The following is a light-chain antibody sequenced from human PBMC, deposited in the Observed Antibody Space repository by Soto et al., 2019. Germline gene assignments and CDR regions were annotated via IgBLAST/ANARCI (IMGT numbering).Light chain of an antibody. CDR3: GTWDSSLSAGV. J-gene: IGLJ1*01. CDR2: ETD. V-gene: IGLV1-51*02. CDR1: SSNIGNNY. Sequence: QSVLTQPPSVSAAPGQKVTISCSGSSSNIGNNYVSWYQQLPGSAPKVLIYETDKRPSGIPDRFSGSKSGTSATLGITGLQTGDEADYYCGTWDSSLSAGVFGTGTKLTVL.